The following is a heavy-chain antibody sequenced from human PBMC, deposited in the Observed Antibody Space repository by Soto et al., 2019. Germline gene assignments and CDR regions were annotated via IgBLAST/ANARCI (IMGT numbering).Heavy chain of an antibody. Sequence: PGGSLRLSCAASGFTFSSYGMHWVRQAPGKGLEWVAVIWYDGSNKYYADSVKGRFTISRDNSKNTLYLQMNSPRAEDTAVYYCARASLRYFEWFPGNWFDLWGQGTLVTVSS. V-gene: IGHV3-33*01. D-gene: IGHD3-9*01. CDR1: GFTFSSYG. CDR2: IWYDGSNK. J-gene: IGHJ5*02. CDR3: ARASLRYFEWFPGNWFDL.